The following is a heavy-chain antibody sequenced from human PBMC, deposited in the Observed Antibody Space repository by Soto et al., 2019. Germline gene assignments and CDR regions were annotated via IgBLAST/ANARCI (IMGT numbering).Heavy chain of an antibody. CDR2: ISYSGST. Sequence: TLSLTCTVSGGSIYSSPYYWGWIRQSPGRGLEWIASISYSGSTFYNPSLKSRVTIFVHTSKNEFSLKLSSVTAADTALYYCSRRAPEGFGTWGQGPLITVSS. V-gene: IGHV4-39*01. CDR1: GGSIYSSPYY. CDR3: SRRAPEGFGT. J-gene: IGHJ5*02.